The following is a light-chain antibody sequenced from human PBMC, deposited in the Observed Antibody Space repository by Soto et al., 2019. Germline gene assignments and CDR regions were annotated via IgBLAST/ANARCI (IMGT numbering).Light chain of an antibody. J-gene: IGKJ3*01. V-gene: IGKV3-11*01. CDR2: DAS. CDR3: QQRYNWPLT. Sequence: EIVLTQSPATLALSPGESGTLSCRASQSVGSYLAWYKQRPGQTPRLLIYDASNRASDIPARFSGSGSGTDFTLTISSLEPEDFAVYYCQQRYNWPLTFGPGTKVDIK. CDR1: QSVGSY.